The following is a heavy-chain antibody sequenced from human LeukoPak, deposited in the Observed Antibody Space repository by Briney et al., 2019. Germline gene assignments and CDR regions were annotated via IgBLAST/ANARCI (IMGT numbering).Heavy chain of an antibody. D-gene: IGHD6-13*01. V-gene: IGHV3-30-3*01. CDR2: ISHDGSNK. Sequence: GGSLRLSCAASRFTFSSYAIHWVRQAPGKGLEWVAVISHDGSNKNYADSVQGRSTISRDNSKNTLYLQMNSLRAEDTAVYYCARAPGSSSSWSYFDFWGQGTLVTVSS. J-gene: IGHJ4*02. CDR1: RFTFSSYA. CDR3: ARAPGSSSSWSYFDF.